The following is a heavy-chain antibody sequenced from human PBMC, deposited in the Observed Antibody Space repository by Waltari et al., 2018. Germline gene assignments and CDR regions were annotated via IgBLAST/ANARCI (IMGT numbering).Heavy chain of an antibody. Sequence: QVQLQESGPGLVKPSATLSLTCTVSGGSISSYYWSWIRPHPGKGLEWIGYIYYSGSTNYNPSLKSRVTISVDTSKNQFSLKLSSVTAADTAVYYCASYLCNRQLVRMGPCGDFDYWGQGTLVTVSS. CDR3: ASYLCNRQLVRMGPCGDFDY. D-gene: IGHD6-13*01. J-gene: IGHJ4*02. CDR2: IYYSGST. CDR1: GGSISSYY. V-gene: IGHV4-59*01.